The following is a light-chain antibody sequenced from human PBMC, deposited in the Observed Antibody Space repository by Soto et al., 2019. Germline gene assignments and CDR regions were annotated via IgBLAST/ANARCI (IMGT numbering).Light chain of an antibody. J-gene: IGKJ3*01. CDR3: QQYGSS. V-gene: IGKV3-20*01. Sequence: ILMKQSPGTLSLSPGERATLSYRASQRVSSSYLAWYQQKPGQAPRLLIYGASRRATGIPDRFSGSGSGTDFTLTISRLEPEDFAVYYCQQYGSSFGPGTKVDN. CDR2: GAS. CDR1: QRVSSSY.